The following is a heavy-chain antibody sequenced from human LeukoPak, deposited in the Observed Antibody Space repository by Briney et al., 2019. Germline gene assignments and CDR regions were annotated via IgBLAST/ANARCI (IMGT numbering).Heavy chain of an antibody. CDR3: AYTSGYDFSSYYYYYMDV. J-gene: IGHJ6*03. Sequence: GGSLRLSCAASGFIFSSYSMNWVRQTPGKGLEWVSSISSGSSYIYYADSVKGRFTISRDNAKNSLYLQMNSLSAEDTAVYYCAYTSGYDFSSYYYYYMDVWGKGTTVTVSS. D-gene: IGHD5-12*01. V-gene: IGHV3-21*01. CDR1: GFIFSSYS. CDR2: ISSGSSYI.